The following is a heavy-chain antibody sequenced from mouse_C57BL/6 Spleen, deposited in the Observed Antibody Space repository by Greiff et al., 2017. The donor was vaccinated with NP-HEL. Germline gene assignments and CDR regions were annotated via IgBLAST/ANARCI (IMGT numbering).Heavy chain of an antibody. J-gene: IGHJ3*01. Sequence: QVQLQQPGAELVRPGTSVKLSCKASGYTFTSYWMHWVKQRPGQGLEWIGVIDPSDSYTNYNQKFKGKATLTVDTSSSTAYMQLSSLTSEDSAVYYCARGWDVFAYWGQGTLVTVSA. D-gene: IGHD4-1*01. V-gene: IGHV1-59*01. CDR1: GYTFTSYW. CDR3: ARGWDVFAY. CDR2: IDPSDSYT.